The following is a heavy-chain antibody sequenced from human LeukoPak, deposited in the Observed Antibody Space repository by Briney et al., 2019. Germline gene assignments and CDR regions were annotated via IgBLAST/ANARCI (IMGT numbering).Heavy chain of an antibody. J-gene: IGHJ3*02. CDR2: LKSKADRKTT. Sequence: KTGGSLRLSCVASGFNFNNAWMSWVRQGPGKGLEWIGRLKSKADRKTTDYAAPVKGSFTISRHHSKNTLYLQMNSLDIEHTAIYFCTTGGHIMYRGDRYVYFDMGSEGTMVTVSS. D-gene: IGHD1-26*01. CDR3: TTGGHIMYRGDRYVYFDM. CDR1: GFNFNNAW. V-gene: IGHV3-15*01.